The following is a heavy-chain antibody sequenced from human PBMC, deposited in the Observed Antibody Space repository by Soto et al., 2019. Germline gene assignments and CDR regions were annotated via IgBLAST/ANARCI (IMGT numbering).Heavy chain of an antibody. J-gene: IGHJ4*02. CDR1: GFTFSSYA. D-gene: IGHD6-6*01. V-gene: IGHV3-23*01. CDR3: AKDRSVGRGIAARYDY. CDR2: ISGSGGST. Sequence: VGSLRLSGAASGFTFSSYAMSWVRQAPGKGLEWVSAISGSGGSTYYADSVKGRFTISRDNSKNTLYLQMNSLRAEDTAVYYCAKDRSVGRGIAARYDYWGQGTLVTVSS.